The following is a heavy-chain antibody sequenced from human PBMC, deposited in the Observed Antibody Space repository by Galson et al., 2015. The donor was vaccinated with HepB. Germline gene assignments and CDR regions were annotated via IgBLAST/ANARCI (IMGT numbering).Heavy chain of an antibody. J-gene: IGHJ4*02. CDR2: ISYDVGDK. CDR3: AKVGIPARWGAFGY. D-gene: IGHD2-2*01. V-gene: IGHV3-30-3*01. Sequence: LRLSCAASGFTFSSYAMHWVRQAPGKGLEWVAIISYDVGDKYYTNSVKGRFTISRDNSKSTLYLQMNSLRPEDTAMYYCAKVGIPARWGAFGYWGQGAQVTVSS. CDR1: GFTFSSYA.